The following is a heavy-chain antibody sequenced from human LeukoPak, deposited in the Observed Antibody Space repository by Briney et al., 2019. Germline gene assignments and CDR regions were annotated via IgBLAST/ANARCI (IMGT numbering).Heavy chain of an antibody. Sequence: GGSLRLSCAASGFTFSRYGMHWVRQAPGKGLEWVAVIWYDGSNKYYADSVKGRFTISRDNSKNTLYLQMNSLRAEDTAVYYCARGILSGTSGFAFDIWGQGTMVTVSS. CDR2: IWYDGSNK. CDR3: ARGILSGTSGFAFDI. D-gene: IGHD1-7*01. J-gene: IGHJ3*02. V-gene: IGHV3-33*01. CDR1: GFTFSRYG.